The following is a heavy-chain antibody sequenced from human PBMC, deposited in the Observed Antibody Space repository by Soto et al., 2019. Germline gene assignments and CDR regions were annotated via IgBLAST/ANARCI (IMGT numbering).Heavy chain of an antibody. CDR2: ISASGGGT. D-gene: IGHD1-1*01. CDR3: AKSERFDP. CDR1: LFAFSSSV. Sequence: GGPLRLSCAASLFAFSSSVMSWVRQAPGKGPEWVSTISASGGGTFYVDSVEGRFTISRDNSQNTLYLQMNSLRAEDTALYYCAKSERFDPWGQGTLVTVSS. V-gene: IGHV3-23*01. J-gene: IGHJ4*01.